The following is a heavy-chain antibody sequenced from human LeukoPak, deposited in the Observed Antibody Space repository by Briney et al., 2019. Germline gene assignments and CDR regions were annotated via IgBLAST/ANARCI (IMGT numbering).Heavy chain of an antibody. CDR3: AKDAGIGAGGIFEY. V-gene: IGHV3-23*01. D-gene: IGHD6-13*01. CDR2: IRGTGDST. J-gene: IGHJ4*02. Sequence: PGGSLRLSCDASGFTFSSYAMSWVRQAPGKGLEWVSGIRGTGDSTYHADSVKGRFTISRDNSKNTLYLQMNSLRAEDTAVYYCAKDAGIGAGGIFEYWGQGTLVTVSS. CDR1: GFTFSSYA.